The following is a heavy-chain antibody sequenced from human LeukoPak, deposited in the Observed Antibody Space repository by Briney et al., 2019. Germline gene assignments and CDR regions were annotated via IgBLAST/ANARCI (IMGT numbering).Heavy chain of an antibody. CDR2: INSDGSST. V-gene: IGHV3-74*01. J-gene: IGHJ3*02. D-gene: IGHD3-10*01. CDR3: STGSGHAFDI. CDR1: GFTFSSYW. Sequence: GGSLRLSCAASGFTFSSYWMHWVRQVPGKGLVWVSRINSDGSSTSYADSVKGRFTTSRDNAKNTLYVQMNSLRAEDTAGYYCSTGSGHAFDIWGRGTMVTVSS.